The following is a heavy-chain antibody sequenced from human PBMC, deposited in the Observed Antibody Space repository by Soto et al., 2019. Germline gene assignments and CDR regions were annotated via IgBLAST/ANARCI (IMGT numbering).Heavy chain of an antibody. CDR1: VGSISSSSYY. CDR3: ACHDYSNAYGMDV. V-gene: IGHV4-39*01. D-gene: IGHD4-4*01. Sequence: LSLTCTVSVGSISSSSYYWGWIRQPPGKGLEWIGSIYYSGSTYYNPSLKSRVTISVDTSKNQFSLKLSSVTAADTAVYYCACHDYSNAYGMDVWGQGTTVTVSS. J-gene: IGHJ6*02. CDR2: IYYSGST.